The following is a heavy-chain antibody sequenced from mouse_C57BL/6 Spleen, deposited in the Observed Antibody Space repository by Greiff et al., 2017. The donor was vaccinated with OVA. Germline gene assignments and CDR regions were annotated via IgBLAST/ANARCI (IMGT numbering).Heavy chain of an antibody. J-gene: IGHJ2*01. D-gene: IGHD2-4*01. CDR2: IYPGSGNT. Sequence: VQLQESGAELVRPGASVKLSCKASGYTFTDYYINWVKQRPGQGLEWIARIYPGSGNTYYNEKFKGKATLTAEKSSSTAYMQLSSLTSEDSAVYFCARGAYDYGYFDYWGQGTTLTVSS. V-gene: IGHV1-76*01. CDR1: GYTFTDYY. CDR3: ARGAYDYGYFDY.